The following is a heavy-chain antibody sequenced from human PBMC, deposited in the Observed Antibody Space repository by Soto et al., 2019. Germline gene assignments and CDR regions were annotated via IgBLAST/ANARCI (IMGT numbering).Heavy chain of an antibody. CDR3: ATLILKYPSEKGEYIDY. CDR1: GVSISGSRYY. Sequence: SENLPLTCTVSGVSISGSRYYWCWIRQPPGRGLEWIGNVYYSGSTYYTPSLRSRVTLYVDTSKNQFSLKLNSVTAADTAVYYWATLILKYPSEKGEYIDYWGQGTLVTVFS. CDR2: VYYSGST. J-gene: IGHJ4*02. V-gene: IGHV4-39*07. D-gene: IGHD3-9*01.